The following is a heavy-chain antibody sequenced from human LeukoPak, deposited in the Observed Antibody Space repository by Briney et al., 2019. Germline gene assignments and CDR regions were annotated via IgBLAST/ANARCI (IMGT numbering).Heavy chain of an antibody. CDR1: GGSISSYY. D-gene: IGHD3-3*01. J-gene: IGHJ2*01. CDR3: AREVEMGDFWSGSRGHFDL. CDR2: TYSSGST. Sequence: SETLSLTCTVSGGSISSYYWSWIRQPAGKGLEWIGRTYSSGSTNYNPSLKSRVTMSVATSKNQFSLKLSSVTAADTAVYYCAREVEMGDFWSGSRGHFDLWGRGTLVTVSS. V-gene: IGHV4-4*07.